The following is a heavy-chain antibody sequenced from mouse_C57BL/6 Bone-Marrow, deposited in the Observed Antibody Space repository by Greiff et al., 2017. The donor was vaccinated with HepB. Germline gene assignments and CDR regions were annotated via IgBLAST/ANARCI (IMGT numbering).Heavy chain of an antibody. CDR1: GYSITSGYY. V-gene: IGHV3-6*01. Sequence: DVKLQESGPGLVKPSQSLSLTCSVTGYSITSGYYWNWIRQFPGNKLEWMGYISYDGSNNYNPSLKNRISITRDTSKNQFFLKLNSVTTEDTATYYCATFYDGYWGYFDVWGTGTTVTVSS. CDR3: ATFYDGYWGYFDV. CDR2: ISYDGSN. D-gene: IGHD2-3*01. J-gene: IGHJ1*03.